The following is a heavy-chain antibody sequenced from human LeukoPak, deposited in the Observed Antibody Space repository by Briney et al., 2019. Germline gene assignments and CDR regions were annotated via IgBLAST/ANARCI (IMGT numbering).Heavy chain of an antibody. CDR1: GFTFSDYY. CDR3: ASLAAATSNYCGMDV. V-gene: IGHV3-11*01. CDR2: ISGSGSAI. J-gene: IGHJ6*02. Sequence: GGSLRLSCEASGFTFSDYYMTWIRQAPGKGLEWVSYISGSGSAIYYADSVKGRFTISRDNAKNSLYLQMISLRAEDTAVYYCASLAAATSNYCGMDVWGQGTTVTVSS. D-gene: IGHD6-13*01.